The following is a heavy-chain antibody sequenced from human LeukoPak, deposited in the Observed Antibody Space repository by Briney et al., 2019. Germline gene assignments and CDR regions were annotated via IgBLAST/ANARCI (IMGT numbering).Heavy chain of an antibody. CDR3: ATTLRFLEWLEPYYFDY. D-gene: IGHD3-3*01. CDR2: IIPILGTA. J-gene: IGHJ4*02. Sequence: ASVKVSCKASGGTFSSYAISWVRQAPGQGLEWMGRIIPILGTANYAQKFQGRVTITTDESTSTAYMELSSLRSEDTAVYYCATTLRFLEWLEPYYFDYWGQGTLVTVSS. V-gene: IGHV1-69*11. CDR1: GGTFSSYA.